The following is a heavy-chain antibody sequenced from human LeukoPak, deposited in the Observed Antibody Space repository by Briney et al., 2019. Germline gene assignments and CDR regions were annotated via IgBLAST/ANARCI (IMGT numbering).Heavy chain of an antibody. CDR3: ARDFDYGGNSGRRGSYFDY. J-gene: IGHJ4*02. D-gene: IGHD4-23*01. Sequence: APVKVSCKASGGTFSSYAISWVRQAPGQGLEWMGGIIPIFGTANYAQKFQGRVTITADESTSTAYMELSSLRSEDTAVYYCARDFDYGGNSGRRGSYFDYWGQGTLVTVSS. CDR2: IIPIFGTA. CDR1: GGTFSSYA. V-gene: IGHV1-69*13.